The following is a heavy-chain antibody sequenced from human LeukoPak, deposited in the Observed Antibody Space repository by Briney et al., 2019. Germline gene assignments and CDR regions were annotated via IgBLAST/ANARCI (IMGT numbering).Heavy chain of an antibody. CDR3: ARALFRLTGTTWGPNYFDY. CDR1: GGTFSSYA. D-gene: IGHD1-7*01. CDR2: IIPIFGTA. Sequence: GASVKVSCKASGGTFSSYAISWVRQAPGQGPEWMGGIIPIFGTANYAQKFQGRVTITTDESTSTAYMELSSLRSEDTAVYYCARALFRLTGTTWGPNYFDYWGQGTLVTVSS. V-gene: IGHV1-69*05. J-gene: IGHJ4*02.